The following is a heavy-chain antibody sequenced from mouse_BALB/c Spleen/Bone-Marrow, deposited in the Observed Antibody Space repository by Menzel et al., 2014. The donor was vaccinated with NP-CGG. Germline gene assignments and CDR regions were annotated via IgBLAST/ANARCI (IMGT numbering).Heavy chain of an antibody. CDR2: IYPGDGDT. V-gene: IGHV1-80*01. CDR1: GYAFSNYG. D-gene: IGHD2-4*01. Sequence: QVQLQQSGAEVMRPGSSVNISCKASGYAFSNYGMNWVKQRPGQGLEWIGQIYPGDGDTNYNGKFKGRVTLTADKSSSTAYMQLSSLTSEDSAVYFCASVYDYGRGYAMDCWGQGTSVTVSS. CDR3: ASVYDYGRGYAMDC. J-gene: IGHJ4*01.